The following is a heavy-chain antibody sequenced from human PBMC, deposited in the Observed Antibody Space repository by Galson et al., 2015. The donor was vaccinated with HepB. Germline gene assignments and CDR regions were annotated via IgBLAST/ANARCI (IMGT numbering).Heavy chain of an antibody. CDR3: ARGLLRDPRSAFDM. D-gene: IGHD2-21*01. Sequence: RIYSDGSNTDYADSGKGRFTISRDNAKKTLYLQMTSLRAEDTAVYYCARGLLRDPRSAFDMWGQGTMVTVS. CDR2: IYSDGSNT. J-gene: IGHJ3*02. V-gene: IGHV3-74*01.